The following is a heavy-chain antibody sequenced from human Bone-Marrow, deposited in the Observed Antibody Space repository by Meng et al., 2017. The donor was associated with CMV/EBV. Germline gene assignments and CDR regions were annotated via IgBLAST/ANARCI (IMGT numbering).Heavy chain of an antibody. D-gene: IGHD6-13*01. CDR3: ARLAAHWGIADLDY. CDR2: IYPGDSDT. Sequence: GESLKISCKGSGYSFTSYWIGWVRQMPGKGLEWMGIIYPGDSDTRYSPSFQGQVTIPADKSISTAYLQWGSLKASDTAMYYCARLAAHWGIADLDYWGQGTLVTVAS. J-gene: IGHJ4*02. CDR1: GYSFTSYW. V-gene: IGHV5-51*01.